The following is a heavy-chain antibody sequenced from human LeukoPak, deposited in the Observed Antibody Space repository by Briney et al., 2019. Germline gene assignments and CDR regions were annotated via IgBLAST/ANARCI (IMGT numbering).Heavy chain of an antibody. V-gene: IGHV4-38-2*02. D-gene: IGHD2-2*01. J-gene: IGHJ6*03. CDR1: GYSISSGYY. CDR2: FYNSCTT. Sequence: SETLSLTCAVSGYSISSGYYWGWIRQPPGKGLEWIGTFYNSCTTYYTASLKSRVTISVDTSKNPFSLKLSSVSAADTAVYYCARDIVVVPAAIRSRQYYYYMDVWGKGTTVTVPS. CDR3: ARDIVVVPAAIRSRQYYYYMDV.